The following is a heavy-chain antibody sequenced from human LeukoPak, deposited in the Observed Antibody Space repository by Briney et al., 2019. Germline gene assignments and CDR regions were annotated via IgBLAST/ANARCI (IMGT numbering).Heavy chain of an antibody. Sequence: PSETLSLTCTVSGGSISSSSYYWGWIRQPPGKGLEWIGSIYYSGSTYYNPSLKSRVTISVDTSNQFSLKLSSVTAADTAVYFCATGFGMVIYFDYWGQGTLVTVSS. V-gene: IGHV4-39*07. CDR1: GGSISSSSYY. D-gene: IGHD3-3*01. CDR2: IYYSGST. CDR3: ATGFGMVIYFDY. J-gene: IGHJ4*02.